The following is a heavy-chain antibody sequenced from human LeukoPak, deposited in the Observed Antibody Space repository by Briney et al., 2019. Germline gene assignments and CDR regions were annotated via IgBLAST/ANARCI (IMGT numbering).Heavy chain of an antibody. CDR2: IYYTGST. CDR3: ERGYGGHDYAVDI. D-gene: IGHD1-26*01. V-gene: IGHV4-59*01. J-gene: IGHJ3*02. CDR1: GGSISSYY. Sequence: SETLSPTCSGPGGSISSYYWRWIRQAPGKGPEWVGYIYYTGSTNYYPSLKSRVTLSVDTSKYNFSLKLTTVTAADAAVYFCERGYGGHDYAVDIGGQGKGVIVSS.